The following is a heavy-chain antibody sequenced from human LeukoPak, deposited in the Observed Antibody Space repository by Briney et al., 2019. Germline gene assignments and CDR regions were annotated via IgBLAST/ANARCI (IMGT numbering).Heavy chain of an antibody. CDR3: ARELNTMVRGKLNWFDP. CDR1: GYTFTGYY. Sequence: ASMKVSCKASGYTFTGYYMHWVRQAPGQGLEWMGRINPNSGGTNYAQKFQGRVTMTRDTSISTAYMELSRLRSDDTAVYYCARELNTMVRGKLNWFDPWGQGTLVTVSS. J-gene: IGHJ5*02. D-gene: IGHD3-10*01. CDR2: INPNSGGT. V-gene: IGHV1-2*06.